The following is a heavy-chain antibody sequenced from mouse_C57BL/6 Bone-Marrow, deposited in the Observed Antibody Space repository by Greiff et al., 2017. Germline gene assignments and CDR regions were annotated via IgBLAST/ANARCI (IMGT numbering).Heavy chain of an antibody. CDR1: GYTFTSYG. J-gene: IGHJ3*01. D-gene: IGHD2-4*01. V-gene: IGHV1-81*01. CDR3: ARWAYDYDGAY. CDR2: IYPRSGNT. Sequence: VKLLESGAELARPGASVKLSCKASGYTFTSYGISWVKQRTGQGLEWIGEIYPRSGNTYYNEKFKGKATLTADKSSSTAYMELRSLTSEDSAVYFCARWAYDYDGAYWGQGTLVTVSA.